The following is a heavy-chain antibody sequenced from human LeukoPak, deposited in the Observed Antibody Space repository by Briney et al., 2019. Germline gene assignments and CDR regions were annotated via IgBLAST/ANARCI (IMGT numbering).Heavy chain of an antibody. CDR1: GFTVSSNY. CDR2: IKQDGSEE. D-gene: IGHD2-2*01. J-gene: IGHJ6*03. CDR3: ARDFRDIVVVPAANYYYYYYMDV. V-gene: IGHV3-7*01. Sequence: GGSLRLSCAASGFTVSSNYMSWVRQAPGKGLEWVANIKQDGSEEYYVDSVKGRFTISRDNAKNSLYLQMNSLRAEDTAVYYCARDFRDIVVVPAANYYYYYYMDVWGKGTTVTISS.